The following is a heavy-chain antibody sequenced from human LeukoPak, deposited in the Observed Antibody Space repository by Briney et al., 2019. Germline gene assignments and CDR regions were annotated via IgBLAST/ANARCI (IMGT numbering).Heavy chain of an antibody. J-gene: IGHJ4*02. CDR2: IHYSGDT. CDR3: ARAPDYGGNLDY. Sequence: PSETLSLTCTVSGASISSYFWSLIRQPPGKGLEWIGYIHYSGDTNYNPSLKSRVTISVDTSKNQFSLRLTSVTAADTAVYYCARAPDYGGNLDYWGQGTLVTVSS. D-gene: IGHD4-23*01. CDR1: GASISSYF. V-gene: IGHV4-59*01.